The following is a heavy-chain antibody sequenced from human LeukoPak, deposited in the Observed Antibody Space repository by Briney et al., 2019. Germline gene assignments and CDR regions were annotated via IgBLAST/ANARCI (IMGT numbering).Heavy chain of an antibody. V-gene: IGHV3-30*02. CDR2: IWYDGSNK. CDR3: ANGPEGYSIFFDY. D-gene: IGHD6-13*01. CDR1: GFTFSSYG. Sequence: HPGGSLRLSCAASGFTFSSYGMHWVRQAPGKGLEWVAVIWYDGSNKYYADSVKGRFTISRDNSKNTLYLQMNSLRAEDTAVYYCANGPEGYSIFFDYWGQGTLVTVSS. J-gene: IGHJ4*02.